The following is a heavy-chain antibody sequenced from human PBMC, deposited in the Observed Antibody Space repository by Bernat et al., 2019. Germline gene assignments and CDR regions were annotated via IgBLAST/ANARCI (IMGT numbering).Heavy chain of an antibody. CDR3: ARGITMVRGVIPKLYNWFDP. CDR1: GGSISSGSYY. Sequence: QVQLQESGPGLVKPSQTLSLTCTVSGGSISSGSYYWSWIRQPAGKGLEWIGRIYTSGSTNYNPSLKSRVTISVDTSKNRFSLKLSSVTAADTAVYYCARGITMVRGVIPKLYNWFDPWGQGTLVTVSS. CDR2: IYTSGST. V-gene: IGHV4-61*02. J-gene: IGHJ5*02. D-gene: IGHD3-10*01.